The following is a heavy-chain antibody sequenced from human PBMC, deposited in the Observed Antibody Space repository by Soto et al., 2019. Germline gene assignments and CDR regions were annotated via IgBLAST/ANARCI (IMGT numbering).Heavy chain of an antibody. CDR2: IYYSGST. CDR1: GGSISSSSYY. Sequence: SETLSLTCTVSGGSISSSSYYWGWIRQPPGKGLEWIGSIYYSGSTYYNPSLKSRVTISVDTSKNQFSLKLSSVTAADTAVYYFAHVVRFLEWSHYYYYMDVWGKGTTVTVSS. J-gene: IGHJ6*03. V-gene: IGHV4-39*01. CDR3: AHVVRFLEWSHYYYYMDV. D-gene: IGHD3-3*01.